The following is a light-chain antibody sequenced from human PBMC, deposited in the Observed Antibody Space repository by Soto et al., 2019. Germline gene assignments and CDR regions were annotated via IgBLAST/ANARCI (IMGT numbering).Light chain of an antibody. Sequence: QPVLTQPPSASGTPGQRVTISCSGSSSNIGSETVNWYQHLPGTAPKLLIYLNNQRPSGVPDRFSGSKSDTSAFLAISGLQSEDEADYYCATWDDSLKRVVFGGGTKLTVL. V-gene: IGLV1-44*01. J-gene: IGLJ2*01. CDR2: LNN. CDR3: ATWDDSLKRVV. CDR1: SSNIGSET.